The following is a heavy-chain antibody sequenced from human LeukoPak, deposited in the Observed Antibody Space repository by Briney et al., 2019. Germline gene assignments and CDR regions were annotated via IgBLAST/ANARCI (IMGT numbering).Heavy chain of an antibody. CDR3: ASNGPRGSGYAFDI. V-gene: IGHV3-48*03. Sequence: GGSLRLSCAASGFTFSTYEMNWVRQAPGKGLEWVSYISSSGSTIYYADSVKGRFTISRDNAKNSLYLQMNSLRAEDTAVYYCASNGPRGSGYAFDIWGQGTVVTVSS. D-gene: IGHD3-16*01. J-gene: IGHJ3*02. CDR2: ISSSGSTI. CDR1: GFTFSTYE.